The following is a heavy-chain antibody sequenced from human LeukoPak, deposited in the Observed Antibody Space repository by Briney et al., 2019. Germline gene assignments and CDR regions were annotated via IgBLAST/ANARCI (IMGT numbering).Heavy chain of an antibody. D-gene: IGHD5-18*01. J-gene: IGHJ3*02. CDR2: IYSGGST. CDR3: ARAHLGMVTLPAFDI. Sequence: TGGSLRLSCAASGFTVSSNYMSWVRQAPGKGLEWVSVIYSGGSTYYADSVKGRFTISRDNSKNTLYLQMNSLRAEDTAVYYCARAHLGMVTLPAFDIWGQGTMVTVSS. CDR1: GFTVSSNY. V-gene: IGHV3-53*05.